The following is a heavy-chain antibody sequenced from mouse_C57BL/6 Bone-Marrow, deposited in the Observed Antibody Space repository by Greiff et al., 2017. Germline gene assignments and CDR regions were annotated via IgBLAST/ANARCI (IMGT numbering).Heavy chain of an antibody. D-gene: IGHD1-1*01. V-gene: IGHV5-9*01. Sequence: EVMLVESGGGLVKPGGSLKLSCAASGFTFSSYTMSWVRQTPEKRLEWVATISGGGGNTYYPDSVKGRFTISRDNAKNTLYLQMSSLRSEDTALYYCARHSYSSSYGAMDYWGQGTSVTVSS. CDR1: GFTFSSYT. CDR3: ARHSYSSSYGAMDY. J-gene: IGHJ4*01. CDR2: ISGGGGNT.